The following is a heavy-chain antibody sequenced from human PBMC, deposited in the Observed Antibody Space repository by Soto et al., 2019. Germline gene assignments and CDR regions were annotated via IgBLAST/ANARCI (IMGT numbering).Heavy chain of an antibody. J-gene: IGHJ6*02. V-gene: IGHV1-18*01. CDR1: GYTFTSYG. CDR3: ASLSIAAADPYGMDV. D-gene: IGHD6-13*01. CDR2: ISAYNGNT. Sequence: QVQLVQSGAEVKKPGASVKVSCKASGYTFTSYGISWVRQAPGQGLEWMGWISAYNGNTNYAQKLQGRVTMTTDTSTSTAYMELRSLRSDDTAGYYSASLSIAAADPYGMDVWGQGTTVTVSS.